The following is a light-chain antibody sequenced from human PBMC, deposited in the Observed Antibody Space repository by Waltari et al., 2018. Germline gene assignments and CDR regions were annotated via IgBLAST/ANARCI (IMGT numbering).Light chain of an antibody. CDR3: QQWDNRPPT. V-gene: IGKV1-33*01. J-gene: IGKJ1*01. CDR2: DAS. CDR1: QDISNF. Sequence: DIQMTQSPSYLSASVGDRVTITCQASQDISNFLNWNQQKPGKAPKLMIYDASNLKTGVPSRFSGSGSGTDFIFTISSLQPEDIATYYCQQWDNRPPTFGQWTKVEIK.